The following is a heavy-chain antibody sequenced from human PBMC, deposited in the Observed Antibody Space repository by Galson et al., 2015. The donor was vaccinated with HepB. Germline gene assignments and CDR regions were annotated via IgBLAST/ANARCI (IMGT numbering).Heavy chain of an antibody. CDR1: GGSISSYY. CDR3: ARTHYDFWSGYSYGMDV. V-gene: IGHV4-59*01. CDR2: IYYSGST. J-gene: IGHJ6*02. D-gene: IGHD3-3*01. Sequence: TLSLTCTVSGGSISSYYWSWIRQPPGKGLEWIGYIYYSGSTNYNPSLKSRVTISVDTSKNQFSLKLSSVTAADTAVYYCARTHYDFWSGYSYGMDVWGQGTTVTVSS.